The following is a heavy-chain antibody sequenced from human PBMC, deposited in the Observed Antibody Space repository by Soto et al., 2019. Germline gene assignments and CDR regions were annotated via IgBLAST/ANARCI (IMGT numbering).Heavy chain of an antibody. CDR1: GGSISSGGYY. CDR3: ARDRSSGRSYYYYGMAV. CDR2: IYYSGST. Sequence: PSETLSLTCTVSGGSISSGGYYWSWIRQHPGKGLEWIGYIYYSGSTYYNPSLKSRVTISVDTSKNQFSLKLSSVTAADTAVYYCARDRSSGRSYYYYGMAVWGQGTTVTVSS. J-gene: IGHJ6*02. V-gene: IGHV4-31*03. D-gene: IGHD3-10*01.